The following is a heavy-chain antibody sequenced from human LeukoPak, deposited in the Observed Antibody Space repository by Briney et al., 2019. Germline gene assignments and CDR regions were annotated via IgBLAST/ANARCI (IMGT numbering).Heavy chain of an antibody. J-gene: IGHJ3*02. CDR3: GRSEDAFDI. CDR1: GGSISSGGYY. Sequence: SETLSLTCTVSGGSISSGGYYWSWIRQPPGKGLEWIGYIYHSGSTYYNPSLKSRVTMSVDTSKNQFSLKLSSVTAADTAVYYCGRSEDAFDIWGQGTMVTVSS. CDR2: IYHSGST. V-gene: IGHV4-30-2*01.